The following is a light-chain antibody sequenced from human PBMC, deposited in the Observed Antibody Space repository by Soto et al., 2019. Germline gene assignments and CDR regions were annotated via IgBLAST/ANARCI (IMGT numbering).Light chain of an antibody. CDR1: PSVSGSN. V-gene: IGKV3-15*01. CDR2: GAS. CDR3: QQYNNWPRA. J-gene: IGKJ1*01. Sequence: EIVLTHSPGTLSLSPGERATLSFSSSPSVSGSNLAWYQQKPGQAPRLVIYGASTRATGIPARFSGSGSGTEFTLTISSLQSEDFAVYYCQQYNNWPRAFGQGTKVDIK.